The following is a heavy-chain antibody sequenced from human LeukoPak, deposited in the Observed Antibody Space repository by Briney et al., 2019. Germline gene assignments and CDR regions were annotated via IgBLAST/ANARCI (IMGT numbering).Heavy chain of an antibody. CDR3: ARDRDPKPFIVVVPAAPGVDAFDI. CDR1: GFTFSSYA. V-gene: IGHV3-30-3*01. CDR2: ISYDGSDK. Sequence: GRSLRLSCAASGFTFSSYAMHWVRQAPGKGLEWVAVISYDGSDKYYADSVKGRFTISRDNAKNSLYLQMNSLRAEDTAVYYCARDRDPKPFIVVVPAAPGVDAFDIWGQGTMVTVSS. J-gene: IGHJ3*02. D-gene: IGHD2-2*01.